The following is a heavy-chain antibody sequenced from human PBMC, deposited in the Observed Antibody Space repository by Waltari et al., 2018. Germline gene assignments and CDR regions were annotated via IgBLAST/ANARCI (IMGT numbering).Heavy chain of an antibody. D-gene: IGHD7-27*01. CDR2: INHSGST. V-gene: IGHV4-34*01. CDR1: GGSFSGYY. CDR3: ARKVHWGYYYYYGMDV. Sequence: QVQLQQWGAGLLKPSETLSPTCAVYGGSFSGYYWRWIRPPPGKGLEWIGEINHSGSTNYNPSLKSRVTISVDTSKNQFSLKLSSVTAADTAVYYCARKVHWGYYYYYGMDVWGQGTTVTVSS. J-gene: IGHJ6*02.